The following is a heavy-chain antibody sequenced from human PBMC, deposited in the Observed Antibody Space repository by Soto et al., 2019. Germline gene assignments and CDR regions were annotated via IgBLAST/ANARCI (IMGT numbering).Heavy chain of an antibody. D-gene: IGHD3-16*01. V-gene: IGHV3-23*01. CDR2: ISVSDTA. Sequence: GGSLRLSCAASGFTFSGYAMSWVRQAPGKGLEWVSTISVSDTAYYADSVKGRFIISRDNSKNMLYLQMSSLGAEDTAVYYCAKETYTTSPGAIDHWGQGALVTVSS. J-gene: IGHJ4*02. CDR1: GFTFSGYA. CDR3: AKETYTTSPGAIDH.